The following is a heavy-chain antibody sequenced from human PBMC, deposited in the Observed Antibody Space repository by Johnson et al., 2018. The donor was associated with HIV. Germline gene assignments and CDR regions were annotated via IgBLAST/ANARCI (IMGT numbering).Heavy chain of an antibody. CDR2: ISYDGDNK. Sequence: QVQLVESGGGLVQPGRSLRLSCAPSGFIFSNYDMDWVRQAPGKGLEWVVSISYDGDNKNYADSVKGRFTISRDNSKNTLSLQMNNLRTEDTGVYYCAKAYCPGCDGFDIWGQGTMVTVSS. CDR1: GFIFSNYD. D-gene: IGHD2-21*01. CDR3: AKAYCPGCDGFDI. J-gene: IGHJ3*02. V-gene: IGHV3-30*18.